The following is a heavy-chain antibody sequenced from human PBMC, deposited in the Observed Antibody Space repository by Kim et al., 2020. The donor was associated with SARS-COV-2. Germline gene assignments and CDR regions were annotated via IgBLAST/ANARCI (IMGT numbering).Heavy chain of an antibody. J-gene: IGHJ6*02. Sequence: SETLSLTCTVSGGSISSGGYYWSWIRQHPGKGLEWIGYIYYSGSTYYNPSLKSRVTISVDTSKNQFSLKLSSVTAADTAVYYCARDVGYDILTGNPNYYGMDVWGQGTTVTVSS. V-gene: IGHV4-31*03. CDR3: ARDVGYDILTGNPNYYGMDV. D-gene: IGHD3-9*01. CDR1: GGSISSGGYY. CDR2: IYYSGST.